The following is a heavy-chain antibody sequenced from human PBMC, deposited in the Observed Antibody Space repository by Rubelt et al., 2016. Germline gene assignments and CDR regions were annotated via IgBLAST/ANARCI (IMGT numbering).Heavy chain of an antibody. D-gene: IGHD4-17*01. CDR1: GFTFSSYA. V-gene: IGHV3-23*04. CDR3: AKDNGDYVRVWFDP. J-gene: IGHJ5*02. CDR2: IGESGVRT. Sequence: EVQLVESGGGLIQPGGSLRLSCAASGFTFSSYAMSWVRQAPGKGLEWVSSIGESGVRTDYADSVQGRFTISTDNSRGALYREMKGLGAYYTAVYYCAKDNGDYVRVWFDPWGQGTLVTVSS.